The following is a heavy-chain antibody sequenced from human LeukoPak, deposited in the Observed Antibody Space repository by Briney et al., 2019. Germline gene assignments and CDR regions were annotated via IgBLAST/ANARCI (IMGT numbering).Heavy chain of an antibody. Sequence: SETLSLTCTVSGGSISSYYWSWIRHPPGKGLEWIGYIYYSGSTNYNPSLESRVTISVDTSKNELSLKLSSVTAADTAVYYCAKYYYDNRYYFDYWGQGILVTVSS. V-gene: IGHV4-59*01. CDR1: GGSISSYY. CDR2: IYYSGST. CDR3: AKYYYDNRYYFDY. D-gene: IGHD3-22*01. J-gene: IGHJ4*02.